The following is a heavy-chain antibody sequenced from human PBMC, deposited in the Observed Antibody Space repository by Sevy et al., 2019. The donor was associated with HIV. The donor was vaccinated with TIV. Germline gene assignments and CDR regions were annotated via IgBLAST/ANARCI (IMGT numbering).Heavy chain of an antibody. D-gene: IGHD3-10*01. CDR3: ARPSYGSGRGYQNYFYYYGMDD. CDR1: GGTFSSFA. J-gene: IGHJ6*02. Sequence: ASVKVSCKASGGTFSSFALSWVRQAPGQGLEWMGGIIPIFGTTKYAQKFQGRVTIIADESTSTAYMELSSLGSEDTAVYYCARPSYGSGRGYQNYFYYYGMDDWGPRTTVTVSS. V-gene: IGHV1-69*13. CDR2: IIPIFGTT.